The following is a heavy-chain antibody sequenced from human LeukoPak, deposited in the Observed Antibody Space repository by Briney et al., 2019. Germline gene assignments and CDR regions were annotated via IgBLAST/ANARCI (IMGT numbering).Heavy chain of an antibody. CDR3: ARDLEVVAANGY. J-gene: IGHJ4*02. CDR2: ISSSSSYI. D-gene: IGHD2-15*01. V-gene: IGHV3-21*01. CDR1: GFTFSSYS. Sequence: GGSLRLSRAASGFTFSSYSMNWVRQAPGKGLEWVSSISSSSSYIYYADSVKGRFTISRDNAKNSLYLQMNSLRAEDTAVYYCARDLEVVAANGYWGQGTLVTVSS.